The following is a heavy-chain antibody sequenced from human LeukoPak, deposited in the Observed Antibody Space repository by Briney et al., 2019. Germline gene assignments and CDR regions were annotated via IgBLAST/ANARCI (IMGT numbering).Heavy chain of an antibody. J-gene: IGHJ4*02. V-gene: IGHV4-59*01. CDR1: GDSISTYY. Sequence: SETLSLTCSASGDSISTYYWSWIRQPPGKALEWIGYVYYSGSTDYNPSLKSRVTISVDTSKKQFSLNLNSVTAADTAVYYCSASKQLWLRGLFDYWGQGTLVTVSS. CDR3: SASKQLWLRGLFDY. D-gene: IGHD5-18*01. CDR2: VYYSGST.